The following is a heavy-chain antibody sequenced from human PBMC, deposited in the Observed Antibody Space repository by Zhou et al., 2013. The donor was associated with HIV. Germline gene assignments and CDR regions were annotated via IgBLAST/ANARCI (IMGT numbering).Heavy chain of an antibody. CDR2: MDPKSGNT. D-gene: IGHD6-19*01. J-gene: IGHJ3*02. V-gene: IGHV1-8*01. CDR3: ATHPGWTGVLDAFDM. Sequence: QVQLVQSGAEVKTPGASVKVSCKASGYTFTNYDINWVREATGQGLEWMGWMDPKSGNTGYAQKFQGRVTMTRNPSISTAYMELSRLISDDTAVYYCATHPGWTGVLDAFDMWAKGHWSPSLQ. CDR1: GYTFTNYD.